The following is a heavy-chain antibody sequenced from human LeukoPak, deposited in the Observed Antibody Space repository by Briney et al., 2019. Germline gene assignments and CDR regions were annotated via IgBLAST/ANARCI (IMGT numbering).Heavy chain of an antibody. CDR2: ISWNSGSI. J-gene: IGHJ4*02. Sequence: GRSLRLSCAASGFTFDDYAMHWVRQAPGKGLEWVSGISWNSGSIGYADSVKGRFTISRDYSKNTLYLQMNSLRAEDTAVYYCAKASNGGWTYYFDYWGQGILVTVSS. CDR1: GFTFDDYA. D-gene: IGHD2-8*01. V-gene: IGHV3-9*01. CDR3: AKASNGGWTYYFDY.